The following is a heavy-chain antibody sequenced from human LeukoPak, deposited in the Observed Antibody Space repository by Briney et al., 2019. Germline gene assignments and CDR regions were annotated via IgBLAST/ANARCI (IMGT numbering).Heavy chain of an antibody. D-gene: IGHD1-1*01. J-gene: IGHJ4*02. CDR1: GFTFSNAW. V-gene: IGHV3-15*01. CDR2: IKSKTDGATT. CDR3: TRTGDEGYFDY. Sequence: GGSLRLSCAASGFTFSNAWMSWVRQAPGKGLEWVGRIKSKTDGATTDYAAPVKGRFTISRDDSKNTLYLQMNSLKTEDTAVYYCTRTGDEGYFDYWGQGTLVTVSS.